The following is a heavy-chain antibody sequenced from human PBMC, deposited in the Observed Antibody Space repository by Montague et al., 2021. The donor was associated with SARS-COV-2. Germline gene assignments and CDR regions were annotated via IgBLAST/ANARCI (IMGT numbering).Heavy chain of an antibody. Sequence: SETLSLTCAVHGGSFSTYSWNWIRQPPGKGLEWIGEIHHGGSTNYHPSLKSRVTISADTSKNQFSLKLTSVAAAHTAVYYCARLGDGVVPSPILGVGPYYSDYYRDVGGKGTTVTVS. CDR1: GGSFSTYS. J-gene: IGHJ6*03. CDR2: IHHGGST. D-gene: IGHD3-10*01. CDR3: ARLGDGVVPSPILGVGPYYSDYYRDV. V-gene: IGHV4-34*01.